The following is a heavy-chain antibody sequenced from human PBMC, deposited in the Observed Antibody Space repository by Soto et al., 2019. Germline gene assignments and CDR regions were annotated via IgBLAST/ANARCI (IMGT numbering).Heavy chain of an antibody. D-gene: IGHD1-26*01. J-gene: IGHJ6*02. CDR1: GFTFSSYS. Sequence: GGSLRLSCAASGFTFSSYSMNWVRQAPGKGLEWVSSISSSSSYIYYADSVMGRFTISRDNAKNSLYLQMNSLRAKDTAVYYFAREEPARWGAYYYYGMDVWGQGTTVTVYS. CDR3: AREEPARWGAYYYYGMDV. CDR2: ISSSSSYI. V-gene: IGHV3-21*01.